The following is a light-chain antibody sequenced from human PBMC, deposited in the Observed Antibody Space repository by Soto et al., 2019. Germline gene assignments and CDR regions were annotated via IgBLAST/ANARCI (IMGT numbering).Light chain of an antibody. Sequence: EIVLTQSPATLSLSPGERATLSCRASQSVRKYLAWYQQKPGQAPRHLMFDASNRATGIPGRFSGSGSGTDFTLTISSLEPEDFAVYYCQQRSNWPLTFGGGTRVEIK. CDR3: QQRSNWPLT. CDR2: DAS. J-gene: IGKJ4*01. V-gene: IGKV3-11*01. CDR1: QSVRKY.